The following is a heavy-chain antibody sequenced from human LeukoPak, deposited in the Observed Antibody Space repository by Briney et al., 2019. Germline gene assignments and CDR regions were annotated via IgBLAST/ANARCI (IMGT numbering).Heavy chain of an antibody. D-gene: IGHD5-18*01. J-gene: IGHJ4*02. CDR1: GFTFSSYS. Sequence: SGGSLRPSCAAPGFTFSSYSMNWVRQAPGKGLEWVSSISSSDSYIYYADSVKGRFTISRDNAKNSLFLQMNSLRAEDTAVYYCARDGSKEDTAMITARFDYWGQGTLVTVSS. V-gene: IGHV3-21*01. CDR3: ARDGSKEDTAMITARFDY. CDR2: ISSSDSYI.